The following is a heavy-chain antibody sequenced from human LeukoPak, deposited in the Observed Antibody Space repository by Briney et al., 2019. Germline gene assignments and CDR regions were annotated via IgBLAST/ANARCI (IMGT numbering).Heavy chain of an antibody. CDR1: GGSFSGYY. Sequence: PSETLSLTCAAYGGSFSGYYWSWIRQPPGKGLEWIGEINHSGSTNYNPSLKSRVTISVDTSKNQFSLKLSSVTAADTAVYYCARGRWVGQQLTVRYFDYWGQGTLVTVSS. CDR2: INHSGST. D-gene: IGHD6-13*01. J-gene: IGHJ4*02. V-gene: IGHV4-34*01. CDR3: ARGRWVGQQLTVRYFDY.